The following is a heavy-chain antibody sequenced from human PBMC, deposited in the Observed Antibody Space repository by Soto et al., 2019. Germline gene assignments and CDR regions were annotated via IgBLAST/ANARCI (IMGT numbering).Heavy chain of an antibody. CDR1: GFTFSNAW. CDR2: IKSKTDGGTT. D-gene: IGHD3-3*01. CDR3: TTGIAIRYYYYYMDV. J-gene: IGHJ6*03. Sequence: GGSLRLSCAASGFTFSNAWMSWVRQAPGKGLEWVGRIKSKTDGGTTDYAAPVKGRFTISRDDSKNTLYLQMNSLKTEDTAVYYCTTGIAIRYYYYYMDVWGKGTTVTVSS. V-gene: IGHV3-15*01.